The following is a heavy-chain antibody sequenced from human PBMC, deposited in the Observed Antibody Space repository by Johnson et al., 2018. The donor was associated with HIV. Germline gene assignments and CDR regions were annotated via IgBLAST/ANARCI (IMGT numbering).Heavy chain of an antibody. J-gene: IGHJ3*02. D-gene: IGHD6-6*01. Sequence: QVQLVESGGGVVQPGRSLRLSCAASGFTFSSYGMHWVRQAPGKGLEWVAVISYDGSNKYYVDSVKGRFTISRDNSKNTLYLQMNSLRAEDTAVYYCAKVHIPARWSAAFDIWGRGTLVTVSS. CDR2: ISYDGSNK. CDR1: GFTFSSYG. V-gene: IGHV3-30*18. CDR3: AKVHIPARWSAAFDI.